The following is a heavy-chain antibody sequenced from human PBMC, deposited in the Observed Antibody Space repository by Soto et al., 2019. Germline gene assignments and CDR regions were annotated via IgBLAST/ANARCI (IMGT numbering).Heavy chain of an antibody. V-gene: IGHV3-64D*06. CDR2: INNNRGTT. D-gene: IGHD3-16*01. CDR3: VSMINTPGAFDY. Sequence: GTLSLSCSVSGFTLITLKNRWVRQAPGKGREYMSAINNNRGTTYYADSVRGRFTISTDTSKNTVYLQMTTLGPEDTAVYYCVSMINTPGAFDYWGQGTMVTVSS. J-gene: IGHJ4*03. CDR1: GFTLITLK.